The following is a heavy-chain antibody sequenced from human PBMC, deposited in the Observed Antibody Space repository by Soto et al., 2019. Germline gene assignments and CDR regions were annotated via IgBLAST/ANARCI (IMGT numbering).Heavy chain of an antibody. CDR1: GFTVSSNY. Sequence: EVQLVESGGGLVQPGGSLRLSCAASGFTVSSNYMSWVRQAPGKGLEWVSVIYSGGSTYYADSVKGRFTISRDNSKNTLYLQMNSLRAEDTAVYYCARDSGLVVATTTFDYWGQGTLVTVSS. J-gene: IGHJ4*02. V-gene: IGHV3-66*01. D-gene: IGHD5-12*01. CDR3: ARDSGLVVATTTFDY. CDR2: IYSGGST.